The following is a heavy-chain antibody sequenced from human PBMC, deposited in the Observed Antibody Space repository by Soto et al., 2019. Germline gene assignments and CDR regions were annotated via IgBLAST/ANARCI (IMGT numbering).Heavy chain of an antibody. CDR2: INPNSGGT. V-gene: IGHV1-2*04. J-gene: IGHJ5*02. CDR1: GYTFTGYY. Sequence: ASVKVSCKASGYTFTGYYMHWVRQAPGQGLEWMGWINPNSGGTNYAQKFQGWVTMTRDTSISTAYMELSRLRSEDTAVYYCARERGSSSSWYIRWFDPWGQGTLVTVSS. CDR3: ARERGSSSSWYIRWFDP. D-gene: IGHD6-13*01.